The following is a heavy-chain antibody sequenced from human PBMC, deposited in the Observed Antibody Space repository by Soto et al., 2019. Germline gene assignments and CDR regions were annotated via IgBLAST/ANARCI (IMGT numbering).Heavy chain of an antibody. Sequence: EVQLVESGGGLVRPGWSLRLSCASSGFTFGDYTMSWFRQAPGKGLQWVGLIRSKGEGGTTEYAASVKGRFIISGDDSKSITDLQMNSLKTEDTAVYYCSRDGVGGYGNYWGQGTLVTVSS. J-gene: IGHJ4*02. CDR2: IRSKGEGGTT. CDR1: GFTFGDYT. CDR3: SRDGVGGYGNY. V-gene: IGHV3-49*03. D-gene: IGHD3-22*01.